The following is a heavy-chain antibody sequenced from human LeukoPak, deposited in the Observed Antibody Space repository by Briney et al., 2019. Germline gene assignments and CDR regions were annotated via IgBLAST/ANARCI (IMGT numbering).Heavy chain of an antibody. J-gene: IGHJ4*02. V-gene: IGHV3-53*01. Sequence: GGSLRLSCAASGFIFSPYAMGWVRQAPGKGLEWVSVIYSGGSTYYADSVKGRFTISRDNSKNTLYLQMNSLRAEDTAVYYCARVRSAVAALFDYWGRGTLVTVSS. D-gene: IGHD6-19*01. CDR3: ARVRSAVAALFDY. CDR2: IYSGGST. CDR1: GFIFSPYA.